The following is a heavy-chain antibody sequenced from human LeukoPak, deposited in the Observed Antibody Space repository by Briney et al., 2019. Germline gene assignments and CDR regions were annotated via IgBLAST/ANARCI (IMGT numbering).Heavy chain of an antibody. CDR1: GYTFTSYG. CDR3: ARGYSSSWYRVHAFDI. CDR2: INAGNGNT. J-gene: IGHJ3*02. D-gene: IGHD6-13*01. V-gene: IGHV1-3*01. Sequence: ASVKVSCKASGYTFTSYGISWVRQAPGQGLEWMGWINAGNGNTKYSQKFQGRVTITRDTSASTAYMELSSLRSEDTAVYYCARGYSSSWYRVHAFDIWGQGTMVTVSS.